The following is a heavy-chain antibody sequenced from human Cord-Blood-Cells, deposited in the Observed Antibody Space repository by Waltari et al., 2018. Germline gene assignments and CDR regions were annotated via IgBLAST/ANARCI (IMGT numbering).Heavy chain of an antibody. J-gene: IGHJ6*02. CDR3: ARGRFAGYSSGWYSSYYYGMDV. Sequence: QVQLQESGPGLVQPSETLSLPCTVSGGSVSSGRYYWRWIRQHPGTGLAWIGYIYYSGSTNYNPSLKSRVTISVDTSKNQFSLKLSSVTAADTAVYYCARGRFAGYSSGWYSSYYYGMDVWGQGTTVTVSS. CDR2: IYYSGST. D-gene: IGHD6-19*01. CDR1: GGSVSSGRYY. V-gene: IGHV4-61*01.